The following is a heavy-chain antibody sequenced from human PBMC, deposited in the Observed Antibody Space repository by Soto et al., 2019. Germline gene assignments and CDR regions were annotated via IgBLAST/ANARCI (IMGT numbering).Heavy chain of an antibody. J-gene: IGHJ4*02. D-gene: IGHD5-18*01. CDR3: ARDAYSYKYFSDY. V-gene: IGHV3-30*03. Sequence: GGSLRLSCGASGSTFTNFAMHWVRQAPGKGLEWVAVISKDGSKTDFADSVKGRFTISRENSKNTVYLQMNSLTREDTALYYCARDAYSYKYFSDYWGLGTLVTVSS. CDR2: ISKDGSKT. CDR1: GSTFTNFA.